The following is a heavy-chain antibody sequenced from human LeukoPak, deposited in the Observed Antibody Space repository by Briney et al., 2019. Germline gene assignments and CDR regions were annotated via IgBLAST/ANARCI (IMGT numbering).Heavy chain of an antibody. Sequence: GGSLRLSCAASGFTFSSYAMSWVRQAPGKGLEWVSVISGSSSGTFYADSVKGRFTVSRDNSKNTLYLQMNSLRAEDTAVYYCARHSGGGFFDYWGQGTLVTVSS. CDR1: GFTFSSYA. D-gene: IGHD3-16*01. J-gene: IGHJ4*02. V-gene: IGHV3-23*01. CDR2: ISGSSSGT. CDR3: ARHSGGGFFDY.